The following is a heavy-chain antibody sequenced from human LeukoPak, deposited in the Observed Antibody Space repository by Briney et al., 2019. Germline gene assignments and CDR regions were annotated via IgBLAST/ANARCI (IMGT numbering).Heavy chain of an antibody. J-gene: IGHJ4*02. CDR3: ASLGPRREWLSPWLD. CDR1: GGTFSSHA. D-gene: IGHD3-3*01. CDR2: IIPIFGTA. Sequence: SVKVSCKASGGTFSSHAISWVRQAPGQGLEWMGGIIPIFGTANYAQKFQGRVTITADESTSTAYMELSSLRSEDTAVYYCASLGPRREWLSPWLDWGQGTLVTVSS. V-gene: IGHV1-69*13.